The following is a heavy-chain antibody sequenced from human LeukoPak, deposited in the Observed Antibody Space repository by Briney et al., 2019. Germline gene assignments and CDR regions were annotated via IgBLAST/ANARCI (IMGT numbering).Heavy chain of an antibody. CDR1: GFTFSSYA. J-gene: IGHJ4*02. D-gene: IGHD3-22*01. CDR2: ISGSGGST. Sequence: GGSLRLSCAASGFTFSSYAMSWVRQAPGKGLEWVSAISGSGGSTYYADSVKGRFTISRDNSKNTLYLQMNSLRAEDTAVYYCAKDHPWRAPFVYYDSSGYSLFPYYFDYWGQGTLVTVSS. CDR3: AKDHPWRAPFVYYDSSGYSLFPYYFDY. V-gene: IGHV3-23*01.